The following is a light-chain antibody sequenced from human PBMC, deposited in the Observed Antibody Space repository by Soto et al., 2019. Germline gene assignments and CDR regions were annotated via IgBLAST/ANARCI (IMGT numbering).Light chain of an antibody. CDR2: DDS. J-gene: IGKJ1*01. CDR1: QSISSW. Sequence: DIQMTQSPSTLSASVGDRVTITCRASQSISSWLAWYQQKPVKAHKLLIYDDSILESGVPSSFSGSGSGTESALTMSSLLSDDFATYYCQQYGSYPRTVGQGTKVDTK. CDR3: QQYGSYPRT. V-gene: IGKV1-5*01.